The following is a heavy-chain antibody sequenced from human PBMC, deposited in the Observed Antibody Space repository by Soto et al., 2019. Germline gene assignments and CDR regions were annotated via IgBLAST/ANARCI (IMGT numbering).Heavy chain of an antibody. J-gene: IGHJ6*02. CDR3: ARIAVAGTERGVDYYYGMDV. CDR2: INHSGST. Sequence: SETLSLTCAVYGGSFRGYYWSWIRQPPGKGLEWVGEINHSGSTNYNPSLKSRVTISVDTSKNQFSLKLSSVTAADTAVYYCARIAVAGTERGVDYYYGMDVWGQGTTVTVSS. CDR1: GGSFRGYY. D-gene: IGHD6-19*01. V-gene: IGHV4-34*01.